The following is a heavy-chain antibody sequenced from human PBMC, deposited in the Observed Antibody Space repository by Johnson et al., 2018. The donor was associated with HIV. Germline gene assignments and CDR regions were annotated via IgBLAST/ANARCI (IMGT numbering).Heavy chain of an antibody. CDR1: GFTFRNFA. J-gene: IGHJ3*02. V-gene: IGHV3-30*01. CDR3: TRAGQGAYSSSWYGTLGAFDI. D-gene: IGHD6-13*01. Sequence: QVQLVESGGGVVQPGRSLRLSCAASGFTFRNFAMHWVRQAPGKGLEWLAVISYDGSNKYYADSVKGRFTISRDNSKNTLYRQMNSLRAEDTAVYYCTRAGQGAYSSSWYGTLGAFDIWGQGTMVTVSS. CDR2: ISYDGSNK.